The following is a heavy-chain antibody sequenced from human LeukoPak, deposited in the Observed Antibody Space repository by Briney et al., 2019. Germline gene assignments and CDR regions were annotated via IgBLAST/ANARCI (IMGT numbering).Heavy chain of an antibody. Sequence: SETPSLTCTVSGGSISSYYWSWIRQPPGKGLEWIGYIYYSGSTNYNPSLKSRVTISVDTSKNQFSLKLSSVTAADTAVYYCARLAAVEYAFDIWGQGTMVTVSS. CDR2: IYYSGST. D-gene: IGHD6-19*01. J-gene: IGHJ3*02. V-gene: IGHV4-59*08. CDR3: ARLAAVEYAFDI. CDR1: GGSISSYY.